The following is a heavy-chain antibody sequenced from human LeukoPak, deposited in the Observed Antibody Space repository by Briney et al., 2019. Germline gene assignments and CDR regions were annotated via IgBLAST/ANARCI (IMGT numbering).Heavy chain of an antibody. V-gene: IGHV4-38-2*02. CDR1: GYFISSGYY. CDR3: ARDRATVVTDY. J-gene: IGHJ4*02. D-gene: IGHD4-23*01. Sequence: PSETLSLTCTVSGYFISSGYYWGWIRQPPGKGLEWIGSIYHSGSTYYNPSLKSRVTISVDTSKNQFSLKLSSVTAADTAVYYCARDRATVVTDYWGQGTLVTVSS. CDR2: IYHSGST.